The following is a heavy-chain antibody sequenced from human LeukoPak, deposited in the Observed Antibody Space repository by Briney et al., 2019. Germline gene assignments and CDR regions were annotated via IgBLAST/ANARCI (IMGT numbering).Heavy chain of an antibody. V-gene: IGHV4-61*02. CDR2: IYTSGST. J-gene: IGHJ6*03. CDR1: GGSISSGSYY. D-gene: IGHD2-15*01. CDR3: ARSVEGYCRGGSRYYYSYYMDV. Sequence: SSETLSLTCTVSGGSISSGSYYWSWIRQPAGKGLEWIGRIYTSGSTNYNPSLKSRVTISVDTSKNQFSLKLSSVTAADTAVYYCARSVEGYCRGGSRYYYSYYMDVWGKGTTVTVSS.